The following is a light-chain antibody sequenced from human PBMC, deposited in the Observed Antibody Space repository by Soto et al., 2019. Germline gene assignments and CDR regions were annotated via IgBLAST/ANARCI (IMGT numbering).Light chain of an antibody. CDR2: DDS. CDR1: DIGSKS. V-gene: IGLV3-21*02. Sequence: SYELTQPPSVSVAPGQTAKITCGGNDIGSKSVHWYQQKPGQAPVLVVYDDSDRPSGIPERFSGSNSGNTATLTLSRVEVEDEADYYCQVWDSATDHHNYVFGAGTKVTVL. J-gene: IGLJ1*01. CDR3: QVWDSATDHHNYV.